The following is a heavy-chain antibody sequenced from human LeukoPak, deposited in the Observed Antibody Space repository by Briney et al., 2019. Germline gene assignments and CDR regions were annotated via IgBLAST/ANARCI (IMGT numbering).Heavy chain of an antibody. CDR3: ARRSGAYYYNAMDV. J-gene: IGHJ6*02. V-gene: IGHV1-18*01. Sequence: ASVKVSCKASGYTFSNYGISWVRQAPGQGLEWMAWISTYDTTTNYAQKFQDRITMTTDTSTSTAYMELRSLRSDDTAIYYCARRSGAYYYNAMDVWGQGTTVTVS. CDR2: ISTYDTTT. CDR1: GYTFSNYG.